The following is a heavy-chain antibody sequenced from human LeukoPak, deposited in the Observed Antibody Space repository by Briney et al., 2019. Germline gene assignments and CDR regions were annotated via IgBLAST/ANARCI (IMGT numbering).Heavy chain of an antibody. V-gene: IGHV4-39*01. CDR2: IYYSGRT. CDR3: ARHVDTAMVYYFDY. CDR1: GGSISSSSYY. J-gene: IGHJ4*02. Sequence: SETLSLTCTVSGGSISSSSYYWDWIRQPPGKGLEWIGSIYYSGRTNYNPSLKSRVTISVDTSKNQFSLRLSSVTAADTAVYYCARHVDTAMVYYFDYWGQGTLVTVSS. D-gene: IGHD5-18*01.